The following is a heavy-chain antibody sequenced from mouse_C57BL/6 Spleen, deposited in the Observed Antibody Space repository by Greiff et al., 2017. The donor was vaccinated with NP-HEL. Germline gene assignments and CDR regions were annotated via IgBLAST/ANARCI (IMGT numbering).Heavy chain of an antibody. V-gene: IGHV1-76*01. CDR3: ARGGLRSFDY. CDR1: GYTFTDYY. D-gene: IGHD1-1*01. Sequence: VKVVESGAELVRPGASVKLSCKASGYTFTDYYINWVKQRPGQGLEWIARIYPGSGNTYYNEKFKGKATLTAEKSSSTAYMQLSSLTSEDSAVYFCARGGLRSFDYWGQGTTLTVSS. CDR2: IYPGSGNT. J-gene: IGHJ2*01.